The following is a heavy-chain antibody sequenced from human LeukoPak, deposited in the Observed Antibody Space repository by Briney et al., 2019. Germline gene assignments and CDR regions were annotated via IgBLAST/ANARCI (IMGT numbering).Heavy chain of an antibody. CDR2: INSSGGST. CDR3: ARGGDIKIEY. J-gene: IGHJ4*02. D-gene: IGHD2-15*01. Sequence: GASVKVSCKATGYIFTTYYMHWVREAPGQGLEWMGIINSSGGSTSYAQKFQGRVTMTRDMSTSTIYMEPSSLRSEDTAVYYCARGGDIKIEYWGQGTLVTVSS. V-gene: IGHV1-46*01. CDR1: GYIFTTYY.